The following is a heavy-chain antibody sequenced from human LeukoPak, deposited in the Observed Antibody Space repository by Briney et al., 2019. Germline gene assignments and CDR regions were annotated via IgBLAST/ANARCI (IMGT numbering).Heavy chain of an antibody. D-gene: IGHD3-22*01. CDR2: INHSGST. Sequence: SETLSLTCAVSGGSISSYYWSWIRQPPGKGLEWIGEINHSGSTNYNPSLKSRVTISVDTSKNQFSLKLSSVTAADTAVYYCAVDDSSGYYGYWGQGTLVTVSS. CDR1: GGSISSYY. CDR3: AVDDSSGYYGY. J-gene: IGHJ4*02. V-gene: IGHV4-34*01.